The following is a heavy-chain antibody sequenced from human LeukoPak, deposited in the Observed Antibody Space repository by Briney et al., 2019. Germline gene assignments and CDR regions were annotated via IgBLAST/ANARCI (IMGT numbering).Heavy chain of an antibody. D-gene: IGHD2-2*01. Sequence: SETLSLTCTVSGDFISSYYYSWIRQPAGKGLEWIGRVHSDGSTKYNPSLRSRVTMSVDTSKSQLSLNLTSVTAADTAIYFCAKDRLGLPAAIHYYGMDVWGQGTAVTVSS. V-gene: IGHV4-4*07. CDR3: AKDRLGLPAAIHYYGMDV. J-gene: IGHJ6*02. CDR1: GDFISSYY. CDR2: VHSDGST.